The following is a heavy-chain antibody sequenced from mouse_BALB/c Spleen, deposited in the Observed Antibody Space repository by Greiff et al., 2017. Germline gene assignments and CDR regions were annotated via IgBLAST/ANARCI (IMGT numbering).Heavy chain of an antibody. J-gene: IGHJ1*01. CDR2: INPSNGGT. Sequence: QVQLQQSGAELVKPGASVKLSCKASGYTFPSYYMYWVKQRPGPGLGWIGEINPSNGGTNFNEKFKSKATLTVDKSSSTAYMQLRSLTSDDSAVYYCTRDFTTVVATDWHLDVWGAGTTVTVSS. D-gene: IGHD1-1*01. CDR1: GYTFPSYY. V-gene: IGHV1S81*02. CDR3: TRDFTTVVATDWHLDV.